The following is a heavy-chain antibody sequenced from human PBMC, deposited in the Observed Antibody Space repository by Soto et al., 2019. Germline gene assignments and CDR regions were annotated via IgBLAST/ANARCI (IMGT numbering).Heavy chain of an antibody. CDR1: GYSFTNYW. CDR2: FYPGDSDT. V-gene: IGHV5-51*01. D-gene: IGHD1-26*01. J-gene: IGHJ4*02. Sequence: GESLKISCKGSGYSFTNYWVAWVRQMPGKGLEWMGVFYPGDSDTRYSPSFQGQVTISGDKSISTAYLQWSGLQASDTAIYYGARGSGSYAAGFDYWGPGTLVTVSS. CDR3: ARGSGSYAAGFDY.